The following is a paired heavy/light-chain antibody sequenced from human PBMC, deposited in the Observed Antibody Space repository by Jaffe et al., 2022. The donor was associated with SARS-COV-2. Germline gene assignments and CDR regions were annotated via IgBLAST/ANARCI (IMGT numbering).Light chain of an antibody. CDR3: QSFDSSGVS. Sequence: SYELTQPPSVSVSPGQTARITCSGVALPNQYAYWYQQKSGQAPVQLIYKDIERPSGIPERFSGSVSGRTVTLTISGVQAEDEADYYCQSFDSSGVSFGGGTKLTVL. J-gene: IGLJ2*01. CDR1: ALPNQY. CDR2: KDI. V-gene: IGLV3-25*03.
Heavy chain of an antibody. CDR3: ARVGYCSGGSCYSEMNYYYGMDV. J-gene: IGHJ6*02. CDR1: GFTFSSYW. V-gene: IGHV3-74*01. D-gene: IGHD2-15*01. CDR2: INSDGTST. Sequence: EVQLVESGGGLVQPGGSLGLSCAASGFTFSSYWMHWVRQAPGKGLVWVSRINSDGTSTSYADSVKGRFTISRDNAKNTLYLQMNSLRAEDTAVYYCARVGYCSGGSCYSEMNYYYGMDVWGQGTTVTVSS.